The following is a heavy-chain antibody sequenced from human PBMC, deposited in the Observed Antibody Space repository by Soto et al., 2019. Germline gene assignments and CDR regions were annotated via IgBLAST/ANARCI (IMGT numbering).Heavy chain of an antibody. CDR3: ERGGQSRYFDY. Sequence: QVQLVQSGAEVKKPGASVKVSCTTSGYTFTLFGITWMRQAPVQGLEWRGWISPYNGDTKYAEKLEGRVTLTTDKSTDTAYMELTSLPSADTAEYYCERGGQSRYFDYWGQGPIDTFSS. CDR1: GYTFTLFG. J-gene: IGHJ4*02. CDR2: ISPYNGDT. V-gene: IGHV1-18*01.